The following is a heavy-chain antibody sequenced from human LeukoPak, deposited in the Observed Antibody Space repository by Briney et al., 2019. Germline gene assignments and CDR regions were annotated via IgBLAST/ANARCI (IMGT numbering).Heavy chain of an antibody. D-gene: IGHD3-10*01. CDR1: GGSISSSSYY. V-gene: IGHV4-39*01. Sequence: SQTLSLTCTVSGGSISSSSYYWSWIRQPPGKGLEWIGSINYSGNTYYNPSLKSRVTTSVDTSKNQFSLKLSSVTAADTAVYNCARYVVSGSGKYYFDYWGQGTLVTVSS. CDR2: INYSGNT. J-gene: IGHJ4*02. CDR3: ARYVVSGSGKYYFDY.